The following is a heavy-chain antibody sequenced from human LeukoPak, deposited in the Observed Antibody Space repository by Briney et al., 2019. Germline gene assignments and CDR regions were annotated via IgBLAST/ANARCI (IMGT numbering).Heavy chain of an antibody. CDR2: IYYSGST. D-gene: IGHD3-10*01. CDR3: ARGTMVRGVIIAHPEYNWFDP. J-gene: IGHJ5*02. Sequence: PSETLSLTCTVSGGSISSSSYYWGWIRQPPGKGLEWIGSIYYSGSTYYNPSLKSRVTISVDTSKNQFSLKLSSVTAADTAVYYCARGTMVRGVIIAHPEYNWFDPWGQGTLVTVSS. V-gene: IGHV4-39*07. CDR1: GGSISSSSYY.